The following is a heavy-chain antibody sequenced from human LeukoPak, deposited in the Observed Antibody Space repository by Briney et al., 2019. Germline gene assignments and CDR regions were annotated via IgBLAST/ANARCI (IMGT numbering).Heavy chain of an antibody. V-gene: IGHV1-18*01. J-gene: IGHJ4*02. CDR1: GYTFTSYG. Sequence: ASVKVSCKASGYTFTSYGFSWVRQAPGQGLEWMGWITVYNGNTNFAQKLQGRVTMTTDTSTSTAYMELRSLRSDDTAVYYCARRLNSDYYFDYWCQGTLVTVSS. CDR2: ITVYNGNT. CDR3: ARRLNSDYYFDY. D-gene: IGHD4-23*01.